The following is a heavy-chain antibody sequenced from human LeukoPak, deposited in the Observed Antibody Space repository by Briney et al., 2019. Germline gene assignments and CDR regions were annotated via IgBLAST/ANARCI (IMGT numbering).Heavy chain of an antibody. V-gene: IGHV3-30*04. D-gene: IGHD3-22*01. J-gene: IGHJ4*02. Sequence: GGSLRLSCAASGFTFSDYAMHWVRQAPGKGLEWVAVISYDGSNKYYTDSAKGRFTISRDNSKNTLYLQMNSLRAEDTAVYYCAKDQQNYYDSSGSDYWGQGTLVTVSS. CDR2: ISYDGSNK. CDR1: GFTFSDYA. CDR3: AKDQQNYYDSSGSDY.